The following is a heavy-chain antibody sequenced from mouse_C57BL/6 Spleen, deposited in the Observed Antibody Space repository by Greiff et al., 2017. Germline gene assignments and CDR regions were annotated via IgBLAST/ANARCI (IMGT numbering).Heavy chain of an antibody. J-gene: IGHJ4*01. V-gene: IGHV1-66*01. D-gene: IGHD2-2*01. CDR3: ARSPLYYGYNGGYAMDY. CDR2: IYPGSGNT. CDR1: GYSFTSYY. Sequence: QVQLQQSGPELVKPGASVKISCKASGYSFTSYYIHWVKQRPGQGLEWIGWIYPGSGNTKYNEKFKGKATLTADTSSSTAYMQLSSLTSEDSAVYYCARSPLYYGYNGGYAMDYWGQGTSVTVSS.